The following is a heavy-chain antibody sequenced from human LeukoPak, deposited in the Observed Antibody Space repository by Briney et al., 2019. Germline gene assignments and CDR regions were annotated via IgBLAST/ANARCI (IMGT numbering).Heavy chain of an antibody. D-gene: IGHD4-23*01. Sequence: SETLSLTCTVSGDSISSYYWSWIRQPPGKGLEWIGYIYTSGGTNYIPSLKGRVTISIDTSKNQFSLKLSSVTAADTAVYYCARGSSTVAYYYYYYGMDVWGQGTTVTVSS. CDR1: GDSISSYY. J-gene: IGHJ6*02. V-gene: IGHV4-4*09. CDR3: ARGSSTVAYYYYYYGMDV. CDR2: IYTSGGT.